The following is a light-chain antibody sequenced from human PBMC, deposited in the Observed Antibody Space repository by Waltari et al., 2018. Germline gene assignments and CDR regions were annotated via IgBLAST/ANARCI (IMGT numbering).Light chain of an antibody. Sequence: DIQMTQSPSTVSASVGDRVTITCRASRSMSSWLAWYQQKPGKAPKLLIHKASTLESGVPSSFSGSGSGTEFTLTISSLQPDDFATYYCQQYRTFGQGTKVEIK. CDR3: QQYRT. CDR1: RSMSSW. CDR2: KAS. J-gene: IGKJ1*01. V-gene: IGKV1-5*03.